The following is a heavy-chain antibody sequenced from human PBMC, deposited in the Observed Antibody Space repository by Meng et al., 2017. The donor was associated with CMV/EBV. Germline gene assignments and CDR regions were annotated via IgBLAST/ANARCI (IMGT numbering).Heavy chain of an antibody. CDR1: DGSISSSDW. J-gene: IGHJ4*02. V-gene: IGHV4-4*02. Sequence: DSDGSISSSDWWGWMRQPPGKGLEWIGEIYHSGSTNYNPSLKSRVTISVDKSKNQFSLKLSSVTAADTAVYYCARVSEGSSGYYFDYWGQGTLVTVSS. CDR2: IYHSGST. CDR3: ARVSEGSSGYYFDY. D-gene: IGHD3-22*01.